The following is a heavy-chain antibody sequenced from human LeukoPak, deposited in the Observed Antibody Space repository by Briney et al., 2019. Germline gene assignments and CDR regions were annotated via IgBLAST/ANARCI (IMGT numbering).Heavy chain of an antibody. J-gene: IGHJ5*02. CDR3: ARGKDYYGSGSPYPNWFDP. V-gene: IGHV4-39*07. Sequence: PSETLSLTCTVSGGSISSGPYYWGWIRQPPGKGLEWIGNIYYGENTYYNPSLKSRVTISVDTSKNQFSLKLSSVTAADTAVYYCARGKDYYGSGSPYPNWFDPWGQGTLVTVSS. D-gene: IGHD3-10*01. CDR1: GGSISSGPYY. CDR2: IYYGENT.